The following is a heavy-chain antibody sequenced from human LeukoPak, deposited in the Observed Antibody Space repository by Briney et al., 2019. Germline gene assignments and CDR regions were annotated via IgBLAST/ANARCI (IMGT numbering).Heavy chain of an antibody. Sequence: SETLSLTCTVSGGSISGYYWNRIRQPAGKGLEWIGRIYTSGSTNYNPSLKSRVTMSVDTSKNQFSLKLSSVTAADTAVYYCARVRELLTLDAFDIWGQGTMVTVSS. J-gene: IGHJ3*02. CDR1: GGSISGYY. CDR3: ARVRELLTLDAFDI. D-gene: IGHD1-26*01. CDR2: IYTSGST. V-gene: IGHV4-4*07.